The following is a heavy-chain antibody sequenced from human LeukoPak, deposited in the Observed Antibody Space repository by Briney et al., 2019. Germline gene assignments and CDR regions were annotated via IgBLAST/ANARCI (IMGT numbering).Heavy chain of an antibody. V-gene: IGHV5-51*01. CDR1: GYSFTSYW. D-gene: IGHD3-10*01. Sequence: GESLKISCKGSGYSFTSYWIGWVRQMPGKGLEWMGIIYPGDSDTRYSPSFQGQVTISADKSISTAYPQWSSLKASDTAMYYCARQGYYYGSGSHYYGMDVWGQGTTVTVSS. CDR3: ARQGYYYGSGSHYYGMDV. J-gene: IGHJ6*02. CDR2: IYPGDSDT.